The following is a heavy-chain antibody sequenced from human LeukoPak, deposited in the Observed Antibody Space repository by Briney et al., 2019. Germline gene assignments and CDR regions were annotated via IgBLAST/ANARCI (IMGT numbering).Heavy chain of an antibody. CDR2: IYHSGST. Sequence: SQTLSLTCTVSGGSISSGGYYWSWIRQHPGKGLEWIGYIYHSGSTYYNASLKSRVTISVDRSKNQFSLKLSSVTAADTAVYYCARGAPDIVVVPAAIAATEYYYYMDVWGKGTTVTVSS. CDR3: ARGAPDIVVVPAAIAATEYYYYMDV. J-gene: IGHJ6*03. D-gene: IGHD2-2*02. CDR1: GGSISSGGYY. V-gene: IGHV4-31*03.